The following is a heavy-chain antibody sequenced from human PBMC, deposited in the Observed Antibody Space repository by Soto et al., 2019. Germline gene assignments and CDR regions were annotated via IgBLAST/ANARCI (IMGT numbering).Heavy chain of an antibody. CDR2: VYYTGTT. Sequence: QVQLQESGPGLAKPSETLSLTCTVSGGFVSSASYFWSWIRQPPGKEMEIIAYVYYTGTTKYSPSLKSRASISLDTSKNHFSLNLSSVTTADTAIYYCARMRFGEGPYWFDPWGQGILVTVS. V-gene: IGHV4-61*03. J-gene: IGHJ5*02. CDR3: ARMRFGEGPYWFDP. D-gene: IGHD3-3*01. CDR1: GGFVSSASYF.